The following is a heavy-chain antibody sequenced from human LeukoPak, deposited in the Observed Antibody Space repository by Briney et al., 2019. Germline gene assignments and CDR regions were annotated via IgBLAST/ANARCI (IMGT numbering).Heavy chain of an antibody. J-gene: IGHJ3*02. CDR2: IRKDGNNE. V-gene: IGHV3-30*02. CDR3: ARESYDILTGYAGSAFDI. CDR1: GFSFNAYA. D-gene: IGHD3-9*01. Sequence: PGGSLRLSCAASGFSFNAYAMHWVRQAPGKGLEWVAFIRKDGNNERYADSVKGRFTISRDNSKNTLYLQMSSLRAEDTAVYYCARESYDILTGYAGSAFDIWGQGTMVTVSS.